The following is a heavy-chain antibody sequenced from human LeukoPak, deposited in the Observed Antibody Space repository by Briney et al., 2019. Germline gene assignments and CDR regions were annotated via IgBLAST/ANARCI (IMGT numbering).Heavy chain of an antibody. Sequence: GASVKVSYKASGYTFTSYYMHWVRQAPGQGLEWMGIINPSGGSTSYAQKFQGRVTMTRDTSTSTVYMELSSLRSEDTAVYYCARDSSGVLTNDAFDIWGQGTMVTVSS. J-gene: IGHJ3*02. CDR3: ARDSSGVLTNDAFDI. V-gene: IGHV1-46*01. CDR2: INPSGGST. CDR1: GYTFTSYY. D-gene: IGHD6-25*01.